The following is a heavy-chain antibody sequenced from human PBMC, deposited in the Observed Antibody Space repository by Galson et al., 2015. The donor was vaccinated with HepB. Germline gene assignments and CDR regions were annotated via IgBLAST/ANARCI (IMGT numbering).Heavy chain of an antibody. J-gene: IGHJ3*02. V-gene: IGHV4-30-4*01. CDR3: ARVSYYYEYDAFDI. CDR1: GGSISSGDYY. D-gene: IGHD3-22*01. Sequence: TLSLTCTVSGGSISSGDYYWSWIRQPPGKGLEWIGYIYYSGSTYYNPSLKSRVTISVDTSKNQFSLKLSSVTAADTAVYYCARVSYYYEYDAFDIWGQGTMVTVSS. CDR2: IYYSGST.